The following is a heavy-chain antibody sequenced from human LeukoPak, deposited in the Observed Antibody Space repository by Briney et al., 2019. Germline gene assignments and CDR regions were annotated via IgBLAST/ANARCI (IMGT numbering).Heavy chain of an antibody. CDR3: ARVSLLDDGGLGDY. J-gene: IGHJ4*02. CDR1: RFTFSDYY. Sequence: GVSVRLSCAGSRFTFSDYYMTWLRQAPGKGLEWFSYISGGSSYTKFADPVKGRFTISRDNAKTSLYLQMNSLRAEDTAVYYCARVSLLDDGGLGDYWGQGTLVTVSS. D-gene: IGHD4-23*01. CDR2: ISGGSSYT. V-gene: IGHV3-11*06.